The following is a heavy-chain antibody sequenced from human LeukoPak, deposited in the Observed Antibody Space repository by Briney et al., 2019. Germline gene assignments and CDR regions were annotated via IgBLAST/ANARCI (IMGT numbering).Heavy chain of an antibody. D-gene: IGHD1-26*01. J-gene: IGHJ4*02. CDR2: IYHTGST. Sequence: PSGTLSLTCAVSGGSISNSNWWSWVRQPPGKGLEWIGSIYHTGSTYYNPSLKSRVTISVDTSKNQFSLKLTSVTAADTAVYYCARDKYSGSSSPIDYWGQGTLVTVSS. V-gene: IGHV4-4*02. CDR3: ARDKYSGSSSPIDY. CDR1: GGSISNSNW.